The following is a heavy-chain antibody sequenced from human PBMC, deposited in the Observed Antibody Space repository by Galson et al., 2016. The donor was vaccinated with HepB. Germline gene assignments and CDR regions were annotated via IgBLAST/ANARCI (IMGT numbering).Heavy chain of an antibody. V-gene: IGHV3-30*04. J-gene: IGHJ4*02. Sequence: SLRLSCAASGFSFSSYAMHWVRQAPGKGLEGVAIISYDGGNKFYADSVKDRFTISRDNSKNTLYLQMNSLRVEDTALYYCARSDSGYDSFDCWGQGTLVTLSS. CDR3: ARSDSGYDSFDC. D-gene: IGHD5-12*01. CDR2: ISYDGGNK. CDR1: GFSFSSYA.